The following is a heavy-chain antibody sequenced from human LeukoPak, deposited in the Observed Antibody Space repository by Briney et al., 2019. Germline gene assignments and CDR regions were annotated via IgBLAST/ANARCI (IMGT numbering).Heavy chain of an antibody. CDR3: ARGLGSYDSSELTWPMISF. CDR1: GYTFTSYE. V-gene: IGHV1-8*01. CDR2: MNPDSGDT. J-gene: IGHJ4*02. Sequence: ASVKVSCKASGYTFTSYEINWVRQAIGHGLEWMGWMNPDSGDTAYAQKFQGRITMTRSTSITTAYMELSSLRSEDTAVYYCARGLGSYDSSELTWPMISFWGQGTQVTVSS. D-gene: IGHD3-22*01.